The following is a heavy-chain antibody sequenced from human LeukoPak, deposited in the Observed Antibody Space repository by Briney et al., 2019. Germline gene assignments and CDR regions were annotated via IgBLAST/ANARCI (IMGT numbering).Heavy chain of an antibody. V-gene: IGHV3-30-3*01. J-gene: IGHJ4*02. Sequence: GGSLRLSCAASGFTFSSYAMHWVRQAPGKGLKWVAVISYDGSNKYYADSVKGRFTISRDNSKNTLYLQMNSLRAEDTAVYYCAKVPCGGDCYTYIDYWGQGTLVTVSS. CDR1: GFTFSSYA. CDR2: ISYDGSNK. D-gene: IGHD2-21*02. CDR3: AKVPCGGDCYTYIDY.